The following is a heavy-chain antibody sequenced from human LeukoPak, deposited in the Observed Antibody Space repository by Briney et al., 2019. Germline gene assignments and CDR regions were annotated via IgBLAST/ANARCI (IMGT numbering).Heavy chain of an antibody. J-gene: IGHJ5*02. CDR2: VYYSGST. Sequence: PSETLSLTCTVSGGSISSYYWDWIRQPPGKGLEWIGYVYYSGSTNYSPSLKSRVTISVDTSKNQFSLKLSSVTAADTAVYYCARGLRGGDYQLLPFGSWGQGTLVTVSS. D-gene: IGHD3-22*01. V-gene: IGHV4-59*01. CDR1: GGSISSYY. CDR3: ARGLRGGDYQLLPFGS.